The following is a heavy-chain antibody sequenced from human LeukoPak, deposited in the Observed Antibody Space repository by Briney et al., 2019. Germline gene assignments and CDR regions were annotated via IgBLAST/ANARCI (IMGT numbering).Heavy chain of an antibody. CDR3: ARKCGERRRYSSGWYGY. J-gene: IGHJ4*02. V-gene: IGHV4-39*07. CDR1: GGSLSSSSYY. CDR2: IYYSGST. Sequence: SETLSLTCTVSGGSLSSSSYYWGWIRQPPGKGREWSVAIYYSGSTYYNPSLKSRVTISVDTSKHQSSLKLSSVSDADAAVYYCARKCGERRRYSSGWYGYWGQGTLVTVSS. D-gene: IGHD6-19*01.